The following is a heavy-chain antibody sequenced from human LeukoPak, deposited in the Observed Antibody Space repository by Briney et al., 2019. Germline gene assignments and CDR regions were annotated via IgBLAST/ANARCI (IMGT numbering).Heavy chain of an antibody. D-gene: IGHD4-17*01. CDR2: IYYSGST. CDR1: GGSIATYY. J-gene: IGHJ4*02. Sequence: SETLSLTCIVSGGSIATYYWSWIRQPPGKGPEWIGYIYYSGSTNSNPSLKSRVTISVDTSKNQFSLNLSSVTAADTAVYYCARDRGYGDYLNYFDYWGQGTLVTVSS. CDR3: ARDRGYGDYLNYFDY. V-gene: IGHV4-59*01.